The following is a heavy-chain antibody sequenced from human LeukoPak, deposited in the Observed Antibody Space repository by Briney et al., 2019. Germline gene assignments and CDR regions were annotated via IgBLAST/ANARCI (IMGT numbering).Heavy chain of an antibody. Sequence: SETLSLTCTVSGGSISSGGYYWSWIRQHPGKGLEWIGYIYYSGSTYYNPSLKSRVTISVDTSKNQFSLELSSVTAADTAVYYCARWYYDILTGAYYFDYWGQGTLVTVSS. CDR2: IYYSGST. V-gene: IGHV4-31*03. CDR3: ARWYYDILTGAYYFDY. CDR1: GGSISSGGYY. J-gene: IGHJ4*02. D-gene: IGHD3-9*01.